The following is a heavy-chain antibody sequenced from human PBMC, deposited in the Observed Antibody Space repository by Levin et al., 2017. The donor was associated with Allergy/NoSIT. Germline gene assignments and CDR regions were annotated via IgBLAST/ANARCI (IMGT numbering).Heavy chain of an antibody. CDR3: AREGYCGGNCYFDS. CDR1: TDSIRDRY. D-gene: IGHD2-15*01. J-gene: IGHJ4*02. CDR2: IYPTGKT. Sequence: SQTLSLTCSVSTDSIRDRYWAWLRQPAGKGLEWIGRIYPTGKTNYSPSFNSRLTMSVDTSNKQLSLTLRSLTAADTAVYFCAREGYCGGNCYFDSWGPGILVTVSS. V-gene: IGHV4-4*07.